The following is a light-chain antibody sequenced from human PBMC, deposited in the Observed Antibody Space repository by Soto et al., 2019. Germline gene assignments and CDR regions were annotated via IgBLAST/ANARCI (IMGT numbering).Light chain of an antibody. Sequence: QSVLTQPAAVSGSPGQSITISCTGTSSDVGGYNSVSWYQQHPGKVPKIMIYDVSIRPSGVPDRFSGSKSGNTASLTISGLQAEDEADYYCSSYTSIPALVFGTGTKVTVL. CDR3: SSYTSIPALV. J-gene: IGLJ1*01. CDR2: DVS. CDR1: SSDVGGYNS. V-gene: IGLV2-14*01.